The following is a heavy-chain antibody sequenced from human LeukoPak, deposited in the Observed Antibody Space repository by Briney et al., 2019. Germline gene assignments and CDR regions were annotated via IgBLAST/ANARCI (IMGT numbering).Heavy chain of an antibody. CDR3: ASTWSYYFDY. CDR1: GGSFSGYY. CDR2: INHSGST. J-gene: IGHJ4*02. V-gene: IGHV4-34*01. D-gene: IGHD2-15*01. Sequence: TSETLSLTCAVYGGSFSGYYWSWVRQPPGKGREWVGEINHSGSTNYNPSLKSRVTISVDTSKNQFSLKLSSVTAADTAVYYCASTWSYYFDYWGQGTLVTVSS.